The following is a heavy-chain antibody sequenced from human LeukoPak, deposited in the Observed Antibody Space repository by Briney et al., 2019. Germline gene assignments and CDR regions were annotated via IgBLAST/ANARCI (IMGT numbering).Heavy chain of an antibody. D-gene: IGHD6-19*01. V-gene: IGHV3-33*03. CDR2: IWHDGSNK. J-gene: IGHJ5*01. CDR3: VKEKEVDGTVEANWIDS. CDR1: GFTFSSYG. Sequence: GGSMRLSCAASGFTFSSYGMHWVRQAPGKGLEWVAVIWHDGSNKYYGDSVKGRYTISRGNSKNTLYLEMNSLRAEDTAVYYCVKEKEVDGTVEANWIDSWGQGTLVIVSS.